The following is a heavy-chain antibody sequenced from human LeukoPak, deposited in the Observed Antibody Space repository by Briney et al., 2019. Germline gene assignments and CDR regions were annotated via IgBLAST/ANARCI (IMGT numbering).Heavy chain of an antibody. V-gene: IGHV3-43D*03. CDR1: GFTFDDYA. Sequence: GGSLRLSCAASGFTFDDYAMHWVRHAPGKGLEWVSLISWDGGSTYYADSVKGRFTISRDNSENSLYLQMNSLGAEDTALYYCAKDIRSGVLGDAFDIWGQGTMVTVSS. D-gene: IGHD3-16*01. CDR2: ISWDGGST. J-gene: IGHJ3*02. CDR3: AKDIRSGVLGDAFDI.